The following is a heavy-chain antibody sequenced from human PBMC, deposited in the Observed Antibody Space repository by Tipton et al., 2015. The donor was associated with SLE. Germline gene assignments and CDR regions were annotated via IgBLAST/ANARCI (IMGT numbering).Heavy chain of an antibody. D-gene: IGHD4-11*01. V-gene: IGHV4-34*01. CDR3: ASDYSNSDYSYYYMDV. Sequence: TLSLTCAVFGGSFSTYHWSWIRQPPGKGLEWIGEINQSGSTNYNPSLKSRVTISVDRSQNQFSLRLSSVSAADTAVYYCASDYSNSDYSYYYMDVWGKGPTVTVSS. J-gene: IGHJ6*03. CDR1: GGSFSTYH. CDR2: INQSGST.